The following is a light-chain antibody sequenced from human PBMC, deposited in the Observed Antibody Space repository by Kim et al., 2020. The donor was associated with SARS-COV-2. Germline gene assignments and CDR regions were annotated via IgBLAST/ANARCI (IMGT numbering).Light chain of an antibody. J-gene: IGKJ4*01. Sequence: DIQLTQSPSSLSASVGDRVTITCRASQSISSYLNWYQQKPGKAPKLLIYAASSLQSGVPSRFSGSGSGTDFTLTISSLQPEDFATYYGQQSYSTPLTCVGGTKVDI. CDR1: QSISSY. CDR3: QQSYSTPLT. V-gene: IGKV1-39*01. CDR2: AAS.